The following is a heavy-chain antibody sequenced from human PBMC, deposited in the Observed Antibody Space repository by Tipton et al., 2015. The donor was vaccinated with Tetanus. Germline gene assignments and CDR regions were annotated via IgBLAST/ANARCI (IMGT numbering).Heavy chain of an antibody. J-gene: IGHJ2*01. CDR2: ISGSGGST. CDR3: AKRIAAAGENWYFDL. V-gene: IGHV3-23*01. CDR1: GFTFSSYA. Sequence: SLRLSCAASGFTFSSYAMSWVRQAPGKGLEWVSAISGSGGSTYYADSVKGRFTISRDNSKNTLYLQMNCLRAEDTAVYYCAKRIAAAGENWYFDLWGRGTLVTVSS. D-gene: IGHD6-13*01.